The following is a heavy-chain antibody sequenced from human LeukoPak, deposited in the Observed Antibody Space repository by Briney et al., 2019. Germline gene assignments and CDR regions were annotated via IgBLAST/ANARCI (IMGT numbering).Heavy chain of an antibody. V-gene: IGHV1-2*02. CDR1: GYTFTGYY. D-gene: IGHD2-2*01. CDR2: INPNSGGT. CDR3: ARASGTLGYCSSTSCPRYFDY. J-gene: IGHJ4*02. Sequence: ASVKVSCKASGYTFTGYYMHWVRQAPGQGLERMGWINPNSGGTNYAQKFQGRVTMTRDTSISTAYMELSRLRSDDTAVYYCARASGTLGYCSSTSCPRYFDYWGQGTLVTVSS.